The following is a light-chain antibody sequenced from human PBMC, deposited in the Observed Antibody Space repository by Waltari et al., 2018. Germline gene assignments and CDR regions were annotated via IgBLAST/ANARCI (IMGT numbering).Light chain of an antibody. CDR2: GAS. J-gene: IGKJ4*01. CDR1: QSVRSKY. V-gene: IGKV3-20*01. Sequence: EIVLTQSPGTLSLSPGERATLSCRASQSVRSKYLAWYQQKPGQGPRFLIYGASSRATGIPDRFSGSGSVTDFTLTISRLEPEDFAVYYCQQYGSSPLTFGGGTKVEIK. CDR3: QQYGSSPLT.